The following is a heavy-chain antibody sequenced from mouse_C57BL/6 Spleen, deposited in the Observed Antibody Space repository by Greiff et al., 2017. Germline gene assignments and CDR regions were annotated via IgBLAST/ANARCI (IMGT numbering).Heavy chain of an antibody. V-gene: IGHV1-50*01. CDR1: GYTFTSYW. CDR2: IDPSDSYT. D-gene: IGHD3-1*01. J-gene: IGHJ4*01. CDR3: ARRGPGRGDY. Sequence: QVQLQQPGAELVKPGASVKLSCKASGYTFTSYWMQWVKQRPGQGLEWIGEIDPSDSYTNYNQKFKGKATLTVDTSSSTAYMQLSSLTSEDSAVYYCARRGPGRGDYWGQGTSGTVSS.